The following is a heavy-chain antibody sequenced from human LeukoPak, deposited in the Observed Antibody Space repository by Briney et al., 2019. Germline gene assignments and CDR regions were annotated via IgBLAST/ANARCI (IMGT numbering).Heavy chain of an antibody. D-gene: IGHD3-10*01. Sequence: PSETLSLTCAVYGGSFSDYFWSWIRQPPGRGLEWIGEINHRGSANYYPSLKSRVTISVDTSKTQFSLKLTSVTAADTAVYYCARRTVRGVIDYWGQGTLVTISS. V-gene: IGHV4-34*01. CDR1: GGSFSDYF. CDR3: ARRTVRGVIDY. J-gene: IGHJ4*02. CDR2: INHRGSA.